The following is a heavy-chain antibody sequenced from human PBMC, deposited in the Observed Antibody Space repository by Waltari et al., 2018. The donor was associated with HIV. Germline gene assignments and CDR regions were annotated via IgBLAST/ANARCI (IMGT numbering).Heavy chain of an antibody. CDR1: GFTFSSYW. CDR3: ARGGHCSGISCYTGDYSYGLDV. Sequence: EVQLVESGGGLVQPGGSLRLSCAASGFTFSSYWIHWVRQAPGKGLVWVSRINTDGRRTSYADAVKGRFTISRDNAKNTLYLQMNSLRAEDTAVYYCARGGHCSGISCYTGDYSYGLDVWGQGTTVTVSS. V-gene: IGHV3-74*01. CDR2: INTDGRRT. J-gene: IGHJ6*02. D-gene: IGHD2-2*02.